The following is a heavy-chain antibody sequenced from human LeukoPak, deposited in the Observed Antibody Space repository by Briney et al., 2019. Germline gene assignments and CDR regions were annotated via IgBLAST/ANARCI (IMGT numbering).Heavy chain of an antibody. V-gene: IGHV4-38-2*01. Sequence: SETLSLTCAVSGYSISSGYYWGWIRQPPGKGLEWIGSIYHSGSTYYNPSLKSRVTISVDTSKNQFSLKLSSVTAADTAGYYCARHSSGSYYTILYHYYYVDVWGKGTTVTVSS. CDR1: GYSISSGYY. CDR3: ARHSSGSYYTILYHYYYVDV. CDR2: IYHSGST. D-gene: IGHD3-10*01. J-gene: IGHJ6*03.